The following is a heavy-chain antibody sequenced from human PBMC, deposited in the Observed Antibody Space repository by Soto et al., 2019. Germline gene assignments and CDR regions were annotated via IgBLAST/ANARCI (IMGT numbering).Heavy chain of an antibody. CDR2: ISYDGSNK. J-gene: IGHJ6*02. CDR3: ARENYYDFWSGYYSIPGGYYYYGMDV. D-gene: IGHD3-3*01. CDR1: GFTFSSYA. Sequence: GGSLRLSCAASGFTFSSYAMHWVRQAPGKGLEWVAVISYDGSNKYYADSVKGRFTISRDNSKNTLYLQMNSLRAEDTAVYYCARENYYDFWSGYYSIPGGYYYYGMDVWGQGTTVTVSS. V-gene: IGHV3-30-3*01.